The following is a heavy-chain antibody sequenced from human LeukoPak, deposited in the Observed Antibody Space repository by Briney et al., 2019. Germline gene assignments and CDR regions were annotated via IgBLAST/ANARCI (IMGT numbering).Heavy chain of an antibody. CDR2: ISGDGGST. CDR3: AKDFMDREKGNFNY. Sequence: GGSLRLSCAASGFTFSSYAMSWVRQAPGRGLEWVSLISGDGGSTYYADSVKGRFTISRDNSKNSLYLQMNSLRTEDTALYYCAKDFMDREKGNFNYWGQGTLVTVSS. D-gene: IGHD3/OR15-3a*01. J-gene: IGHJ4*02. V-gene: IGHV3-43*02. CDR1: GFTFSSYA.